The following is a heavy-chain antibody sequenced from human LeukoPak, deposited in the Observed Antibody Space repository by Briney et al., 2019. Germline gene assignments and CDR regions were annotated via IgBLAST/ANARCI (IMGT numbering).Heavy chain of an antibody. J-gene: IGHJ3*02. CDR3: ARDSSGYYYAPVGDAFDI. CDR2: IYTSGST. Sequence: SETLSLTCTVSGGSISSYYWSWIWQPAGKGLEWIGRIYTSGSTNYNPSLKSRVTMSVDTSKNQFSLKLSSVTAADTAVYYCARDSSGYYYAPVGDAFDIWGQGTMVTVSS. CDR1: GGSISSYY. D-gene: IGHD3-22*01. V-gene: IGHV4-4*07.